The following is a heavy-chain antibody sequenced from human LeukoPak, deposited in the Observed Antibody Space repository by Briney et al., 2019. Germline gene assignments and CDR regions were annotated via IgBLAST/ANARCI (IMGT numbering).Heavy chain of an antibody. CDR1: GFTFSSYG. J-gene: IGHJ4*02. CDR2: ISGSGGST. V-gene: IGHV3-23*01. D-gene: IGHD3-22*01. CDR3: AKRRNYYDSSGPFDY. Sequence: PGGSLRLSCVVSGFTFSSYGMSWVRQAPGKGLEWVSAISGSGGSTYYADSVKGRFTISRDNSKNTLYLQMNSLRAEDTAVYYCAKRRNYYDSSGPFDYWGQGTLVTVSS.